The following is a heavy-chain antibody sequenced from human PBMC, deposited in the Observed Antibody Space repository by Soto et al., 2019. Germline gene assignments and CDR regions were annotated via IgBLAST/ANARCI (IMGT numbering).Heavy chain of an antibody. Sequence: EVQLLESGGGLVQPGGSLRLSCAASGFTFNNYALTWVRQARGKGLEWVSAISGGGDPTSYADSVKGRFTVSRDGSKNTLYLQMSSLRAEDTALYYCAKGRGGSGSLTPRVDFWGQGTLVTVSS. J-gene: IGHJ4*02. CDR3: AKGRGGSGSLTPRVDF. V-gene: IGHV3-23*01. CDR2: ISGGGDPT. CDR1: GFTFNNYA. D-gene: IGHD3-10*01.